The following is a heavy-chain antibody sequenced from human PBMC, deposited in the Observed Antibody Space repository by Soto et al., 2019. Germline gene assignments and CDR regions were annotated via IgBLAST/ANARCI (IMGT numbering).Heavy chain of an antibody. D-gene: IGHD4-4*01. V-gene: IGHV1-18*01. CDR1: GYTFTSYG. Sequence: QVQLVQSESEVRKPGASVKVSCRASGYTFTSYGISWVRQAPGQGLEWMGWISAYNGNTNCAQRLQGRVTMTTDTSTNTAYMELRSLKSDDTAVYYCAREAFLGTVSLGYWGQGTRVIVSS. CDR3: AREAFLGTVSLGY. J-gene: IGHJ4*02. CDR2: ISAYNGNT.